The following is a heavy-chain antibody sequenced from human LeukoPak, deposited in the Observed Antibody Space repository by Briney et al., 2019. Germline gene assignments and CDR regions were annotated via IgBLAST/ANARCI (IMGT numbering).Heavy chain of an antibody. CDR3: ARVTTPAIAAAGRGFFRFFDY. J-gene: IGHJ4*02. CDR2: IIPIFGTA. CDR1: GGTFSSYA. Sequence: GASVKVSCKASGGTFSSYAISWVRQAPGQGLEWMGGIIPIFGTANYAQKFQGRVTITADESTSTAYMELSSLRSEDTAVYYCARVTTPAIAAAGRGFFRFFDYWGQGTLVTVSS. D-gene: IGHD6-13*01. V-gene: IGHV1-69*13.